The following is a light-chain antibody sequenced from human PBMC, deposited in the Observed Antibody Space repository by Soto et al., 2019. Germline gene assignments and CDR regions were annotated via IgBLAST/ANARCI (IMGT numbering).Light chain of an antibody. CDR3: QHRV. Sequence: DIQMTPSPSTLSASVGDRVTTTCRASQDISTRLAWYQQRPGKAPHLLIYDASRLQSGVPSRFSGSGSGTEFTLTVSSLQPDDFATYYCQHRVFGPGTKVDIK. J-gene: IGKJ3*01. V-gene: IGKV1-5*01. CDR2: DAS. CDR1: QDISTR.